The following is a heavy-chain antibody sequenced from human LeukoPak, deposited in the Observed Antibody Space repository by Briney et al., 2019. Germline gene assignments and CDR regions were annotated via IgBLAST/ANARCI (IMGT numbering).Heavy chain of an antibody. V-gene: IGHV3-21*01. D-gene: IGHD4-17*01. CDR1: GFTFSSYS. Sequence: GGSLRLSCAASGFTFSSYSMSWVRQAPGKGLEWVSSISSSSSYIYYADSVKGRFTISRDNAKNSLYLQMNSLRAEDTAVYYCARYDDYGFYAFDTWGQGTMVTVSS. J-gene: IGHJ3*02. CDR2: ISSSSSYI. CDR3: ARYDDYGFYAFDT.